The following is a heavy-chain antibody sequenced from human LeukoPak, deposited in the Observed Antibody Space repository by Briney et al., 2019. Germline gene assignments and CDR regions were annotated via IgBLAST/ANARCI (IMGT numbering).Heavy chain of an antibody. CDR2: ISRSGSTI. CDR1: GFIFRNYN. V-gene: IGHV3-48*02. CDR3: AREILSGYSDY. Sequence: GGSLRLSCAASGFIFRNYNINWVRQAPGKGLEWVSYISRSGSTIYYAGSVKGRFTISRDDAKNSVYLQMNNLRDEDTAVYYCAREILSGYSDYWGQGTLVTVSS. J-gene: IGHJ4*02. D-gene: IGHD3-9*01.